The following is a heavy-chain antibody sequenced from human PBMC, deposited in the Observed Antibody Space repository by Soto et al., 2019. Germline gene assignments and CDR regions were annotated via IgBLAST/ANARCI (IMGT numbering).Heavy chain of an antibody. CDR3: AVGFGLGYCSGGSCYPFDY. V-gene: IGHV5-10-1*01. J-gene: IGHJ4*02. CDR1: GYSFTSYW. Sequence: PGESLKSSCNGSGYSFTSYWISWVRQMPGKGLEWMGRIDPSDSYTNYSPSFQGHVTISADKSISTAYLQWSSLKASDTAMYYCAVGFGLGYCSGGSCYPFDYWGQGTLVTVSS. CDR2: IDPSDSYT. D-gene: IGHD2-15*01.